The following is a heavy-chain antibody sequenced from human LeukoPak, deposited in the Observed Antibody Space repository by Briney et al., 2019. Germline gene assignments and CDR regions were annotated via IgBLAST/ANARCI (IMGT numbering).Heavy chain of an antibody. J-gene: IGHJ4*02. CDR2: IKSKTDGGTT. D-gene: IGHD4-17*01. CDR3: TTGPDYGDYSYFDY. Sequence: GGSLRLSCAASGFTFSNAWMSWVRQAPGKGLEWVGRIKSKTDGGTTDYAAPVKGRLTISRDDSKNTLYLQMNSLKTEDTAVYYCTTGPDYGDYSYFDYWGQGTLVTVSS. CDR1: GFTFSNAW. V-gene: IGHV3-15*01.